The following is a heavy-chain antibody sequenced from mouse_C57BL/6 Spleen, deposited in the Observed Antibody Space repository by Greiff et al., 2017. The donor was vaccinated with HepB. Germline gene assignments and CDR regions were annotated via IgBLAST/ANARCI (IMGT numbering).Heavy chain of an antibody. Sequence: ESGPGLVKPSQSLSLTCSVTGYSITSGYYWNWIRQFPGNKLEWMGYISYDGSNNYNPSLKNRISITRDTSKNQFFLKLNSMTTEDTATYYCARESITTVVAHWYFDVWGTGTTVTVSS. CDR3: ARESITTVVAHWYFDV. J-gene: IGHJ1*03. CDR1: GYSITSGYY. CDR2: ISYDGSN. D-gene: IGHD1-1*01. V-gene: IGHV3-6*01.